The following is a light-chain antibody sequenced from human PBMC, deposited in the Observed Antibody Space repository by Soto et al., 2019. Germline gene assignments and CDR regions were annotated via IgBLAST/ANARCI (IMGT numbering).Light chain of an antibody. Sequence: EIVLTQSPGTLSLSPGERATLSCRASQSVSSSYLAWYQQKPGQAPRLLLYGGSSRATGIPDRFRGSGAGTDFTLTISRLEPEDSAVYYCQQYDRSPWTFGQGTKVEIK. J-gene: IGKJ1*01. CDR3: QQYDRSPWT. CDR2: GGS. CDR1: QSVSSSY. V-gene: IGKV3-20*01.